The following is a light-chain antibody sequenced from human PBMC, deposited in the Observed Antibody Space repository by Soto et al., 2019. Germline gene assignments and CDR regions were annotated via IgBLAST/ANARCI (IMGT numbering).Light chain of an antibody. Sequence: EIVLTQSPATLSLSPGERATLSCRASQSVSNYLAWFQQKPGQAPRLLIYDASNRATGIPARFSGSGSGTDFTLTISSLVPEDFAVYYCQQRSNWPPLTFGGGTKVEIK. CDR1: QSVSNY. V-gene: IGKV3-11*01. J-gene: IGKJ4*01. CDR3: QQRSNWPPLT. CDR2: DAS.